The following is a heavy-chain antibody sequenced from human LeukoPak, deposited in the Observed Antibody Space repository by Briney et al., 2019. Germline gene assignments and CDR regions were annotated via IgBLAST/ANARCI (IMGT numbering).Heavy chain of an antibody. CDR3: ARLRITIFGVVHPRGNWFDP. Sequence: XGWXXXPPGXXLXXXXXXXYXGSTYYNPSLKSRVTISVEKSKNQFSRKLSSVTAADTAVYYCARLRITIFGVVHPRGNWFDPWGQGTLVTVSS. V-gene: IGHV4-39*01. CDR2: XXYXGST. J-gene: IGHJ5*02. D-gene: IGHD3-3*01.